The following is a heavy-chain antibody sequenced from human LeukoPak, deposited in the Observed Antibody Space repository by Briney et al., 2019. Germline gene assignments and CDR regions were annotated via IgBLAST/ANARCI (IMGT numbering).Heavy chain of an antibody. D-gene: IGHD6-13*01. V-gene: IGHV3-23*01. CDR1: GFTFDDFA. J-gene: IGHJ4*02. CDR2: ISGSGGST. Sequence: PGRSLRLSCVASGFTFDDFAMHWVRQAPGKGLEWVSAISGSGGSTYYADSVKGRFTISRDNSKNTLYLQMNSLRAEDTAVYYCAKERSSWYYFDYWGQGTLVTVSS. CDR3: AKERSSWYYFDY.